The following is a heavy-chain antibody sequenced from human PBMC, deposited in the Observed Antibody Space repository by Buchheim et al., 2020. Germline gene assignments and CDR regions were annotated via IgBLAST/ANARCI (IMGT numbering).Heavy chain of an antibody. Sequence: QLQLQESGPGLVKPSETLSLTCTVSGGSISSSSYYWGWIRQPPGKGLEWIGSIYYSGSTYYNPSLKSRVTISVDTSKNQFSLKLSSVTAADTAVYYCARGEYQLLYSPYSTGDYYYYYYMDVWGKGTT. V-gene: IGHV4-39*07. D-gene: IGHD2-2*02. CDR3: ARGEYQLLYSPYSTGDYYYYYYMDV. J-gene: IGHJ6*03. CDR1: GGSISSSSYY. CDR2: IYYSGST.